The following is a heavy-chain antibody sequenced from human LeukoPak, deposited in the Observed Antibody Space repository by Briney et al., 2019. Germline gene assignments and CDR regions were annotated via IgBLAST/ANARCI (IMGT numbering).Heavy chain of an antibody. CDR3: ARVRGVAYYYGSGSIDAFDI. D-gene: IGHD3-10*01. CDR2: IRYDGSNK. Sequence: PGGSLRLSCAASGFTFSSYGMHWVRQAPGKGLEWVAFIRYDGSNKYYADSVKGRFTISRDNSKNTLYLQMNSLRAEDTAVYYCARVRGVAYYYGSGSIDAFDIWGQGTMVTVSS. V-gene: IGHV3-30*02. J-gene: IGHJ3*02. CDR1: GFTFSSYG.